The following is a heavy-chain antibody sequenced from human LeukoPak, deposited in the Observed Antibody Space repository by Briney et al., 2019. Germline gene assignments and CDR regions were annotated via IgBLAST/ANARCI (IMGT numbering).Heavy chain of an antibody. V-gene: IGHV4-59*08. CDR1: GGSFSSYY. D-gene: IGHD3-22*01. Sequence: PSETLSLTCAVYGGSFSSYYWSWIRQPPGKGLEWIGYIYYSGSTNYNPSLKSRVTISVDTSKNQFSLKLSSVTAADTAVYYCARLLYYDSSGYFPFDPWGQGTLVTVSS. CDR3: ARLLYYDSSGYFPFDP. J-gene: IGHJ5*02. CDR2: IYYSGST.